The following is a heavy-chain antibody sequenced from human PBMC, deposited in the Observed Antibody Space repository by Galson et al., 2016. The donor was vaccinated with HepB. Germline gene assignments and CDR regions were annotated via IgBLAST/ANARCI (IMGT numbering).Heavy chain of an antibody. CDR2: IWFDGSNK. J-gene: IGHJ6*02. Sequence: SLRLSCAASGFTFSSHAFHWVRQAPGKGLQWVAVIWFDGSNKYYADSVKGRFTISRDNSKNTLFLQMNSLRAEDTAVYYCARERWGITMVRGNGMDVWGQGTTVTVSS. CDR1: GFTFSSHA. V-gene: IGHV3-33*01. CDR3: ARERWGITMVRGNGMDV. D-gene: IGHD3-10*01.